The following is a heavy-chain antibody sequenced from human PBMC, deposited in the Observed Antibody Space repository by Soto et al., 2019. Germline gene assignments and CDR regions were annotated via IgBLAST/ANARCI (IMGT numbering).Heavy chain of an antibody. CDR3: AREVEQQLLYNWFDP. D-gene: IGHD6-13*01. J-gene: IGHJ5*02. Sequence: ASVKVSCKASGYTFTSYGISWVRQAPGQGLEWMGWISAYNGNTNYAQKLQGRVTMTTDTSTSTAYMELRSLRSDDTAVYYCAREVEQQLLYNWFDPWGQGTLVTVSS. CDR1: GYTFTSYG. CDR2: ISAYNGNT. V-gene: IGHV1-18*01.